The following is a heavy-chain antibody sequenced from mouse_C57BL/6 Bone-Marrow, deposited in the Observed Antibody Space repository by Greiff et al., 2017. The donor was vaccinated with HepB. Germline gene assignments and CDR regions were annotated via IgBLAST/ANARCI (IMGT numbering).Heavy chain of an antibody. Sequence: EVQGVESGGGSVKPGGSLKLSCAASGFTFSSYTMSWVRQTPEKRLEWVATISGGGGNTYYPDSVKGRFTISRDNAKNTLYLQMSSLRSEDTALYYCARLDAWFAYWGQGTLVTVSA. CDR1: GFTFSSYT. CDR3: ARLDAWFAY. J-gene: IGHJ3*01. CDR2: ISGGGGNT. V-gene: IGHV5-9*01.